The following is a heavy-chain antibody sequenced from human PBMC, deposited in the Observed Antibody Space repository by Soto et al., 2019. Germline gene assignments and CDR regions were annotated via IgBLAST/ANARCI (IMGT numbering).Heavy chain of an antibody. J-gene: IGHJ4*02. V-gene: IGHV1-2*02. D-gene: IGHD6-13*01. CDR3: ARVLQSSWYIQNFDY. Sequence: ASVKFSCKASGYTFTDYYMHWVRQAPGQGLEWMGWINPESGDTDYAQKFQGRVTMTRDTSISTAYMELSRLRSDDSAVYYCARVLQSSWYIQNFDYWGQGTLVTVSS. CDR2: INPESGDT. CDR1: GYTFTDYY.